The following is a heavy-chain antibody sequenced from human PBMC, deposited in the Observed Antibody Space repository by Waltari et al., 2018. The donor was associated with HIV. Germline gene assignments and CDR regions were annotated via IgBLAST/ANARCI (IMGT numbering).Heavy chain of an antibody. Sequence: GSHRLSCAASGFTFNTYSLNWVRQVPGQGLEWVSGISGSGFTAYYTDSVMGRFTISRDNSKNTLYLQMDSLRAEDTAIYFCARPMLRGVISHPVGPPLDFWGQGALVIVSS. D-gene: IGHD3-10*01. CDR2: ISGSGFTA. J-gene: IGHJ4*02. CDR1: GFTFNTYS. V-gene: IGHV3-23*01. CDR3: ARPMLRGVISHPVGPPLDF.